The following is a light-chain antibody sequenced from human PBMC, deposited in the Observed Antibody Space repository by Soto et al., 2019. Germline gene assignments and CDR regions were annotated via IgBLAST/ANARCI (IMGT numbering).Light chain of an antibody. V-gene: IGKV3-20*01. CDR1: QSVTRNF. Sequence: EVVLTQSPDTLSLSPGEIATLSCRASQSVTRNFLAWYQQRPGQAPRLLIYGASIRATGIPDRFSGRGSGTDFTLTIMRLEPEDFAIYYCHEYGRSFGPGTKVDVK. J-gene: IGKJ3*01. CDR2: GAS. CDR3: HEYGRS.